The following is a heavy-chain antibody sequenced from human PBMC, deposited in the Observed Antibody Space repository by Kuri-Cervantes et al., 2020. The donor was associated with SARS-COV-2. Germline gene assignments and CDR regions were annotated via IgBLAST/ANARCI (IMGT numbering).Heavy chain of an antibody. CDR3: ARDWAAAGSGDMWYFDL. J-gene: IGHJ2*01. V-gene: IGHV3-49*04. Sequence: GESLKISCTASGFTFGDYAMSWVRQAPGKGLEWVGFIRSKAYGGTTGYAASVKGRFTISRDDSKNSLYLQMNSLKTEDTAVYYCARDWAAAGSGDMWYFDLWGRGTLVTVSS. D-gene: IGHD6-13*01. CDR2: IRSKAYGGTT. CDR1: GFTFGDYA.